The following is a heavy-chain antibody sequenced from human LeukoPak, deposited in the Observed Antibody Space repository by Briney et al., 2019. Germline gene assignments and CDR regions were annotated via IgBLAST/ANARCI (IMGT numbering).Heavy chain of an antibody. D-gene: IGHD2-15*01. CDR3: ARAMVVAPLNYNYGMDV. CDR1: GFTFSGHW. Sequence: PGGSLRLSCTASGFTFSGHWMSWVRQAPGKGLEWVAVISYDGSNEYYADSVKGRFTISRDNSKNTLYLQMNSLRAEDTAVYYCARAMVVAPLNYNYGMDVWGQGTTVTVS. CDR2: ISYDGSNE. V-gene: IGHV3-30*03. J-gene: IGHJ6*02.